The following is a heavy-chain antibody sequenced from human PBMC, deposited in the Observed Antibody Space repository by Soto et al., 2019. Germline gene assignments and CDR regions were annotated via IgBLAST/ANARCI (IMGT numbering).Heavy chain of an antibody. CDR3: ASPRSYSSGWSDYYGMDV. D-gene: IGHD6-19*01. CDR1: GFTFSSYS. V-gene: IGHV3-21*01. J-gene: IGHJ6*02. Sequence: GGSLRLSCTASGFTFSSYSMNWVRQARGKGLEWVSSISSSSSYIYYADSVKGRFTISRDNAKNSLYLQMNSLRAEDTAVYYCASPRSYSSGWSDYYGMDVWGQGTTVTVSS. CDR2: ISSSSSYI.